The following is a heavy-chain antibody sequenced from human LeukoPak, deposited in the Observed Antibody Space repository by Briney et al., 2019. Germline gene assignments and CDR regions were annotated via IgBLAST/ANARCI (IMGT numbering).Heavy chain of an antibody. D-gene: IGHD1-26*01. Sequence: PGGSLRLSCEASGFTFTKFWMSWVRQAPGKGLEWVANIQEDGKKENYVDSVTGRFSISRDNAKSSLYLQMNSLRVEDTAVYYCARDLYSGSYYDFDYWGQGTLVTVSS. CDR3: ARDLYSGSYYDFDY. CDR1: GFTFTKFW. V-gene: IGHV3-7*01. J-gene: IGHJ4*02. CDR2: IQEDGKKE.